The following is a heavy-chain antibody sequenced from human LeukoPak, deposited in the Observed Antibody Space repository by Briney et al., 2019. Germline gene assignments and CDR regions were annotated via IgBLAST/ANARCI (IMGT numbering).Heavy chain of an antibody. CDR3: ERGLGGLD. V-gene: IGHV3-43D*04. Sequence: GGSLRLSCAASGFNVDDFAMHWVRQTPGKGLEWVAAISWDDDSTYYVDSVKGRFTISRDNSKNSLYLQMNSLRSDDTALYYCERGLGGLDWGQGTLVTVYS. J-gene: IGHJ4*02. D-gene: IGHD3-10*01. CDR2: ISWDDDST. CDR1: GFNVDDFA.